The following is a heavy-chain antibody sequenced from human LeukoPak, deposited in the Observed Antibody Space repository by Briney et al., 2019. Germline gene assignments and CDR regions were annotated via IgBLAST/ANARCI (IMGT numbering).Heavy chain of an antibody. CDR1: GFTFRDYE. V-gene: IGHV3-48*03. CDR3: ATADEY. J-gene: IGHJ4*02. Sequence: GGSLRLSCAASGFTFRDYEMNWVRQAPGEGLEWVSYISSSGSTKYYADSVKGRFTISRDNAKKSLYLQMNSLRAEDTASYYCATADEYWGQGTLVAVST. CDR2: ISSSGSTK. D-gene: IGHD6-19*01.